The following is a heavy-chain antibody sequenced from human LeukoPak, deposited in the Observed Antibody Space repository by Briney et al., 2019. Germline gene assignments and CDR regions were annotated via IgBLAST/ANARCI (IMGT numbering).Heavy chain of an antibody. V-gene: IGHV1-8*01. D-gene: IGHD3-10*01. Sequence: ASVKVSCKASGYTFTSYDINWVRQATGQGLEWMGWMNPNSGNTGYAQKFQGRVTMTRNTSISTAYMELSSLRSEDTAVYYCARTMVRGVISAYDHGMDVWGQGTTVTVSS. J-gene: IGHJ6*02. CDR1: GYTFTSYD. CDR2: MNPNSGNT. CDR3: ARTMVRGVISAYDHGMDV.